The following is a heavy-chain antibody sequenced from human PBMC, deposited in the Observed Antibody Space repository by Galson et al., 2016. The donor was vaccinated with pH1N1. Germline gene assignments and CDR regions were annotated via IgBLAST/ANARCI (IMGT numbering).Heavy chain of an antibody. CDR3: ARQVGHVRAGLDAFDI. J-gene: IGHJ3*02. V-gene: IGHV5-51*01. Sequence: QSGAEVKKPGDSLKIPCKASGYSFTNYWIGWVRQMPGKGLEWMGIIYPADSDTRYSPSFQGQVTISADSSISTTYLRLSSLKASDTAMYYCARQVGHVRAGLDAFDIWGQGTMVTVSS. CDR1: GYSFTNYW. D-gene: IGHD1-26*01. CDR2: IYPADSDT.